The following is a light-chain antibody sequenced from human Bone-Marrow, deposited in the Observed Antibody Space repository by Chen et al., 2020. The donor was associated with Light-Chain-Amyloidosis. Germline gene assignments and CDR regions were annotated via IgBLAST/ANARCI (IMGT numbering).Light chain of an antibody. Sequence: DIVMTQSPDSLAVSLGERATIICRSNQSVLYSSNNKNYLAWYQQKPGQPPKLLIYWASTRESGVPDRFSGSGSGTHFTLTINSLQAEDVAVYYCQQYYNTPLTFGGGTKVEIK. CDR2: WAS. V-gene: IGKV4-1*01. CDR3: QQYYNTPLT. J-gene: IGKJ4*01. CDR1: QSVLYSSNNKNY.